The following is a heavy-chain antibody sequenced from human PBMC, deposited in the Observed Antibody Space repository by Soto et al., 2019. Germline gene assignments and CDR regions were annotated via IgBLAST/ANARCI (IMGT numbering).Heavy chain of an antibody. D-gene: IGHD5-18*01. CDR3: ARGAGFSYASTWFDI. J-gene: IGHJ5*02. V-gene: IGHV4-61*03. Sequence: SETLSLTCTVSGASISGGTYYWTWIRQAPGKGLEWVGHIYYTGSTNYNPALNDRVTISVDTSKNHFSLQLTSVAAADTAVYYCARGAGFSYASTWFDIWGQGTLVTVS. CDR2: IYYTGST. CDR1: GASISGGTYY.